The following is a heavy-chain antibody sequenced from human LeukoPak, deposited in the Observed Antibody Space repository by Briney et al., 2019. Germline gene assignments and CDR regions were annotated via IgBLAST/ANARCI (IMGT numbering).Heavy chain of an antibody. CDR2: ILFDGSNR. J-gene: IGHJ4*02. CDR3: ARSWHDCSSAGDFNY. D-gene: IGHD2-21*02. Sequence: PGGSLRLSCAASGFNFSSYAMHWVRQAPGKGLEWVAGILFDGSNRYYADSVKGRCTISRDNSKNTVYLQMNSLRPEDTAVYYCARSWHDCSSAGDFNYWGQGTLVTVSS. CDR1: GFNFSSYA. V-gene: IGHV3-30*01.